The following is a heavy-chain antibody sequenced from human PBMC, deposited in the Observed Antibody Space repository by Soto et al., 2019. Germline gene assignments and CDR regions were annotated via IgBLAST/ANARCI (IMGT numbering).Heavy chain of an antibody. D-gene: IGHD3-16*01. CDR3: ARHMGGDPHSTIPDQGFDY. Sequence: GESLEISCKGSGYSFTSYWISWVRQMPGKGLEWMGRIDPSDSYTNYSPSFQGHVTISADKSISTAYLQWSSLKASDTAMYYCARHMGGDPHSTIPDQGFDYWGQGTLVTVSS. CDR2: IDPSDSYT. CDR1: GYSFTSYW. V-gene: IGHV5-10-1*01. J-gene: IGHJ4*02.